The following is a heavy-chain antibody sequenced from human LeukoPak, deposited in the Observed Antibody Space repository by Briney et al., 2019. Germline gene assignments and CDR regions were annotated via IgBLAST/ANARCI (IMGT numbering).Heavy chain of an antibody. CDR2: IYYSGST. D-gene: IGHD5-12*01. CDR1: GGSINSSY. Sequence: SETLSLTCTVSGGSINSSYWSWIRQHPGKGLVWLGYIYYSGSTNYNPSLKSRVTIAVATSKKQFSMRLSSVTAADTAVYDCARCSRFYSGCEYLNWFDPWGQRTLVTVSS. V-gene: IGHV4-59*01. J-gene: IGHJ5*02. CDR3: ARCSRFYSGCEYLNWFDP.